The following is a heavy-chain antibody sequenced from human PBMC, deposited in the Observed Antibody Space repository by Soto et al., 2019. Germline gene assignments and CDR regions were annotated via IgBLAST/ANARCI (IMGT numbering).Heavy chain of an antibody. CDR2: ISWNSDNI. CDR1: GFTFDDYA. J-gene: IGHJ4*02. D-gene: IGHD2-2*01. Sequence: PGGSLRLSCAASGFTFDDYAMHWVRQVPEKGLEWVSGISWNSDNIDYADSVKGRFTISRDNAKNSLYLQMNSLRPEDTALYYCTKGVRGCSSSNCRFDHWGPGILVTVSS. CDR3: TKGVRGCSSSNCRFDH. V-gene: IGHV3-9*01.